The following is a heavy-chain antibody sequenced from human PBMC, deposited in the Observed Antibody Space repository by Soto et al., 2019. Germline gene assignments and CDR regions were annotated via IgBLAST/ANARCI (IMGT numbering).Heavy chain of an antibody. CDR1: GYTFTNYV. CDR2: ISAFNDNT. CDR3: ARDDPTETKYFAH. Sequence: QVQLVQSGAEVKKAGASVKVSCKATGYTFTNYVISWMRQAPGQGLEWMGWISAFNDNTNYAQNLQDRVTMTTDTFASTAYMDLRSLRSDDTAVYYWARDDPTETKYFAHWGQGTLVNVSS. V-gene: IGHV1-18*01. J-gene: IGHJ4*02. D-gene: IGHD4-17*01.